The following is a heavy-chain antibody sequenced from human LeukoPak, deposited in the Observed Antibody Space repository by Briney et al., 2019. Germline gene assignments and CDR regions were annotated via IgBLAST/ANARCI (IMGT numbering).Heavy chain of an antibody. V-gene: IGHV3-30*18. CDR3: AKSRIFAARFAEYYFDY. CDR1: GFTFSSYG. D-gene: IGHD2/OR15-2a*01. J-gene: IGHJ4*02. CDR2: ISYDGSNK. Sequence: GRSLRLSCAASGFTFSSYGIHWVRQAPGKGLEWVAVISYDGSNKYYADSVKGRFTISRDNSKNTLYLQMNSLRAEDTAVYYCAKSRIFAARFAEYYFDYWGQGTLVTVSS.